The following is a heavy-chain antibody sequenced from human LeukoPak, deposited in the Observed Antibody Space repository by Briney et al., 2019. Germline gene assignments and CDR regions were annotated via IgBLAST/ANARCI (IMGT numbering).Heavy chain of an antibody. D-gene: IGHD2-15*01. V-gene: IGHV3-23*01. Sequence: GGSLRLSCAASGFTFSSYAMSWVRQAPGKGLEWVSAISGSGGSTYYADSVKGRFTISRDNSKNTLYLQMNSLRAEDTAVYYCASRLVAESYYYGMDVWGQGTTVTVSS. CDR2: ISGSGGST. CDR1: GFTFSSYA. CDR3: ASRLVAESYYYGMDV. J-gene: IGHJ6*02.